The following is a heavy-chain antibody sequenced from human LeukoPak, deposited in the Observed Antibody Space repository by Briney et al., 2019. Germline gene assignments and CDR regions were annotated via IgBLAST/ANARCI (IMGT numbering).Heavy chain of an antibody. V-gene: IGHV3-30-3*01. CDR2: ISYDGSNK. Sequence: GGSLRLSCAASGFTFSSYAMHWVRQAPGKGPEWVAVISYDGSNKYYADSVKGRFTISRDNSKNTLYLQMNSLRAEDTAVYYCARDEFMVRGAIPGGMDVWGQGTTVTVSS. D-gene: IGHD3-10*01. CDR1: GFTFSSYA. CDR3: ARDEFMVRGAIPGGMDV. J-gene: IGHJ6*02.